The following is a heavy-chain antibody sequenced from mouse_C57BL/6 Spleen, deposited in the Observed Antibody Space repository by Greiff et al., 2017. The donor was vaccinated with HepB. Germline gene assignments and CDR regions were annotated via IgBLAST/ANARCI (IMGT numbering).Heavy chain of an antibody. CDR2: ISSGSSTI. CDR3: AREVTTAAY. Sequence: EVQRVESGGGLVKPGGSLKLSCAASGFTFSDYGMHWVRQAPEKGLEWVAYISSGSSTIYYADTVKGRFTIARDNAKNTLFLHMTSLRAEDTAMYYCAREVTTAAYWGQGTLVTVSA. CDR1: GFTFSDYG. J-gene: IGHJ3*01. V-gene: IGHV5-17*01. D-gene: IGHD2-3*01.